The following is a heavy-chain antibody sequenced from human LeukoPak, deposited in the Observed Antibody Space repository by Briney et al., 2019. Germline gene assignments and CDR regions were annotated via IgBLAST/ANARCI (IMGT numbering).Heavy chain of an antibody. V-gene: IGHV3-23*01. Sequence: GGSLRLSCAASGFTFSNYAMSWVRQAPGKGLEWVSSLSDNGGSPYYADSVKGRFTISRDNAKNTLYLQMNSLRAEDTAVYFCARGGSTWLGYWGQGTLVTVSS. J-gene: IGHJ4*02. D-gene: IGHD5/OR15-5a*01. CDR3: ARGGSTWLGY. CDR2: LSDNGGSP. CDR1: GFTFSNYA.